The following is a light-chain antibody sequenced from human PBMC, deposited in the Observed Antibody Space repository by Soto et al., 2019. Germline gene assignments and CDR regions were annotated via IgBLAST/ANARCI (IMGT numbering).Light chain of an antibody. CDR1: SGDIGSYNY. V-gene: IGLV2-14*01. J-gene: IGLJ2*01. CDR2: EVT. Sequence: QSALTQPASLSGSPGQSITISCTGTSGDIGSYNYVSWYQQYPGKAPKLLITEVTNRPSGVSNRFSGSKSGNTASLTISGLQAEEEADYYCSSYSTNSTPVVFGGVTQLTVL. CDR3: SSYSTNSTPVV.